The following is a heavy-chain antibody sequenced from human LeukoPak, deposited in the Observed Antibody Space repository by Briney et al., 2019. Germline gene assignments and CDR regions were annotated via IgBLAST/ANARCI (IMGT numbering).Heavy chain of an antibody. V-gene: IGHV4-61*02. J-gene: IGHJ4*02. CDR1: GGSISSGSYY. D-gene: IGHD6-6*01. CDR3: ARGLSGYASSLGY. Sequence: PSETLSRACTVSGGSISSGSYYWSWIRQTAGKGLEWIGRIYTSGSTNYNPSLKSRVTISVDTSKNQFSLKLSSVTAADTAVYYCARGLSGYASSLGYWGQGTLVTVSA. CDR2: IYTSGST.